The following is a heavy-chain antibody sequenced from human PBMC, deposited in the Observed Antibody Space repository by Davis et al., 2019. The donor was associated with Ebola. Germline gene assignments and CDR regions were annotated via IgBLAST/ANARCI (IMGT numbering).Heavy chain of an antibody. Sequence: MLSETLSLTCTVSGGSISSGGYYWSWIRQHPGKGLEWIGYIYYSGSTYYNPSLKSRVTISVDTSKNQFSLKLSSVTAADTAVYYCARQLLWFGELPEYYFDYWGQGTLVTVSS. CDR3: ARQLLWFGELPEYYFDY. CDR2: IYYSGST. D-gene: IGHD3-10*01. CDR1: GGSISSGGYY. J-gene: IGHJ4*02. V-gene: IGHV4-31*03.